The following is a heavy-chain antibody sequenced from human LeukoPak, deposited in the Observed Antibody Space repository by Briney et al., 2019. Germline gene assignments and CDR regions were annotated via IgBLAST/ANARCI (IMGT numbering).Heavy chain of an antibody. CDR2: IWYDGSNK. CDR1: GFTFSSYG. J-gene: IGHJ4*02. V-gene: IGHV3-33*01. Sequence: GRSLRLSCAAPGFTFSSYGMHWVRQAPGKGLEWVAVIWYDGSNKYYADSVKGRFTISRDNSKNTLYLQMNSLRAEDTAVYYCARSRGIVVPAAMFDYWGQGTLVTVSS. CDR3: ARSRGIVVPAAMFDY. D-gene: IGHD2-2*01.